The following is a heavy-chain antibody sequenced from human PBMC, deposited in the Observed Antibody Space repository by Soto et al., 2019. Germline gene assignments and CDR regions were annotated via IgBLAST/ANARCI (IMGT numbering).Heavy chain of an antibody. CDR1: GFTFSRYS. CDR2: ISGSSSTI. Sequence: GGSLRLSCAASGFTFSRYSMNWVRQAPGKGLEWVSHISGSSSTIYYTDSVKGRFTVSRDNAKNSLYLQMNSLRDEDTAVYFCAKTSLRVYYYGMDVWAKGPRSPSP. J-gene: IGHJ6*02. V-gene: IGHV3-48*02. CDR3: AKTSLRVYYYGMDV.